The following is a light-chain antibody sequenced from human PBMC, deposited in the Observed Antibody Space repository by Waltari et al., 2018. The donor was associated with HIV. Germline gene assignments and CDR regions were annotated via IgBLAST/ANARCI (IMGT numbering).Light chain of an antibody. Sequence: DIQLTQSPAFLSASVGDRVTITCRASQGIKNYLAWYQQKPGKAPNLLIYSASTLQSGVPSRFSGSGSGTEFTLTISILQPEDFATYWCQQLDPYPITFGQGTRLEIK. CDR2: SAS. CDR3: QQLDPYPIT. CDR1: QGIKNY. J-gene: IGKJ5*01. V-gene: IGKV1-9*01.